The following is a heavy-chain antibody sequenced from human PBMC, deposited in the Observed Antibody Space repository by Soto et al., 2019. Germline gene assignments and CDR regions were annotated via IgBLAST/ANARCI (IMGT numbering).Heavy chain of an antibody. CDR1: GFTFSNAW. Sequence: PGGSLRLSCAASGFTFSNAWMNWVRQAPGKGLEWVGRIKSKTDGGTTDYAAPVKGRFTISRDDSKNTLYLQMNSLKTEDTAVYYCTTALKGSSGWFVVVDVDYYYYGMDVWGQGTTVTVSS. J-gene: IGHJ6*02. CDR3: TTALKGSSGWFVVVDVDYYYYGMDV. CDR2: IKSKTDGGTT. V-gene: IGHV3-15*07. D-gene: IGHD6-19*01.